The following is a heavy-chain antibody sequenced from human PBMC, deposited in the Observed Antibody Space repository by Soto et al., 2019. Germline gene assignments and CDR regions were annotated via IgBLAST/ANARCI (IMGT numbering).Heavy chain of an antibody. J-gene: IGHJ4*02. Sequence: SETLSLTCAVYGGSFSGYYWSWIRQPPGKGLEWIGEINHSGSTNYNPSLKSRVTISVDTSKNQFSLKLSSVTAADTAVYYCARGSAGNDYWGQGTLVTVSS. V-gene: IGHV4-34*01. CDR3: ARGSAGNDY. CDR2: INHSGST. D-gene: IGHD6-13*01. CDR1: GGSFSGYY.